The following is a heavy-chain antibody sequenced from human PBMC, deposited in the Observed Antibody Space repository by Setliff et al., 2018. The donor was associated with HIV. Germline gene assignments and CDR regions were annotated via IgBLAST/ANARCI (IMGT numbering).Heavy chain of an antibody. J-gene: IGHJ4*02. CDR1: GFSLSTNGVG. CDR3: AHNHVAVPGSHYFDY. Sequence: SGPTLVNPTQTLTLTCTFSGFSLSTNGVGVGWIRQPPGKALEWRALIYWDADKRYSHSLKNRLTITKDTSKNQVLLTMTNMDPLDTATYDCAHNHVAVPGSHYFDYWGQGTLVTVSS. D-gene: IGHD6-19*01. V-gene: IGHV2-5*02. CDR2: IYWDADK.